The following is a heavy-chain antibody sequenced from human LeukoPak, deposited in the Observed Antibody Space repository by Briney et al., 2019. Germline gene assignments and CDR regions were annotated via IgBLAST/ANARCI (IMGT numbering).Heavy chain of an antibody. CDR1: GYTFIGYY. J-gene: IGHJ4*02. Sequence: ASVTVSCKASGYTFIGYYIHWVRQAPGQGLECMGWISAYNGNTNYAQKLQGRVTMTTDTSTSTAYMELRSLRSDDTAVYYCARDRSKREYSSGWYDPTFFDYWGQGTLVTVSS. CDR2: ISAYNGNT. CDR3: ARDRSKREYSSGWYDPTFFDY. D-gene: IGHD6-19*01. V-gene: IGHV1-18*04.